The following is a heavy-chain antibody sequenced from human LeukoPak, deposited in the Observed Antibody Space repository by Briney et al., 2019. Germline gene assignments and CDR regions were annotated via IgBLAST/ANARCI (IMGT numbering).Heavy chain of an antibody. Sequence: GESLQISCKGSGYNFTSYWIGWVRQLPGKGLEWMGIIYPGDSDTRYSPSFQGQVTISADKSISTAYLQWSSLKASDTAMYYCATPTGGYCSGGSCYDAFDIWGQGTMVTVSS. V-gene: IGHV5-51*01. CDR2: IYPGDSDT. CDR1: GYNFTSYW. J-gene: IGHJ3*02. D-gene: IGHD2-15*01. CDR3: ATPTGGYCSGGSCYDAFDI.